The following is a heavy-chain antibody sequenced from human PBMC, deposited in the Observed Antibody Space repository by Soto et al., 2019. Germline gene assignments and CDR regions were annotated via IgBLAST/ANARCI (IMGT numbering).Heavy chain of an antibody. CDR1: GFTFSSYW. D-gene: IGHD2-15*01. CDR3: ARDNSGVAATRRRLYYYYGMDV. CDR2: INSDGSST. V-gene: IGHV3-74*01. J-gene: IGHJ6*02. Sequence: GGSLRLSCAASGFTFSSYWMHWVRQAPGKGLVWVSRINSDGSSTSYADSVKGRFTISRDNAKNTLYLQMNSLRAEDTAAYYCARDNSGVAATRRRLYYYYGMDVWGQGTTVTVSS.